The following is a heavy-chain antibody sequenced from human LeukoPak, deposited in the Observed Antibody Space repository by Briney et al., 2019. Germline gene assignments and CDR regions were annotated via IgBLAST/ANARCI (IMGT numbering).Heavy chain of an antibody. J-gene: IGHJ4*02. V-gene: IGHV3-53*01. CDR3: ARGCSSTSCYGFDY. CDR1: GFTVSSKY. Sequence: GGSLRLSCAASGFTVSSKYMSWVRQAPGKGLAWVSVIYSGGSKYYADSVKGRFTISRDNSKNTLYLQMNSLRAEDTAVYYCARGCSSTSCYGFDYWGQGTLVTVSS. D-gene: IGHD2-2*01. CDR2: IYSGGSK.